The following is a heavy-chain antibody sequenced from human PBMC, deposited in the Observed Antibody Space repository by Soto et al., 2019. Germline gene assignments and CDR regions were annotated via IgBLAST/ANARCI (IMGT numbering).Heavy chain of an antibody. CDR3: ARDGLWERYPY. J-gene: IGHJ4*02. V-gene: IGHV1-69*08. CDR2: IIPILGIA. CDR1: GGTFSSYT. D-gene: IGHD1-26*01. Sequence: QVQLVQSGAEVKKPGSSVKVSCKASGGTFSSYTISWVRQAPGQGLEWMGRIIPILGIANYAQKFQGRVTISAVKFTSTAYMELSSLRSDDAVVYCCARDGLWERYPYWGLGTLVTVSS.